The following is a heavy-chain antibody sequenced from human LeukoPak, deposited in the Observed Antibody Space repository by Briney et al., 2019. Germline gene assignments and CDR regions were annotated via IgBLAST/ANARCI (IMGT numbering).Heavy chain of an antibody. CDR2: ISSSGNTR. CDR1: RFTFSSYE. V-gene: IGHV3-48*03. D-gene: IGHD5-24*01. Sequence: PGGSLRLSCAASRFTFSSYEMNWVRQAPGKGLEWVSYISSSGNTRYYADSVKGRFTISRDNAKNSLYLQTNSLRAEDTGVYYCARESREMATLIDYWGQGTLVTVSS. CDR3: ARESREMATLIDY. J-gene: IGHJ4*02.